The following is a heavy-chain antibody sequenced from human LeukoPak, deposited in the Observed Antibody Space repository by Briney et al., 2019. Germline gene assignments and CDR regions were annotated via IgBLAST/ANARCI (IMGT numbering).Heavy chain of an antibody. CDR2: INAGNGNT. J-gene: IGHJ4*02. V-gene: IGHV1-3*01. CDR3: ARGDRSYNWNYDWYYFDY. Sequence: GASVKVSCKTSGFTFTTYSMHWVRQAPGQRLEWMGWINAGNGNTKYSQKFQGRVTITRNTSASTAYMELSSLRSEDTAVYYCARGDRSYNWNYDWYYFDYWGQGTLVTVSS. CDR1: GFTFTTYS. D-gene: IGHD1-7*01.